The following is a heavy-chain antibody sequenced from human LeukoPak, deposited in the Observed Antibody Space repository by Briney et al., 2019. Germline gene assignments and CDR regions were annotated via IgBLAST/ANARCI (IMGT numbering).Heavy chain of an antibody. Sequence: GGSLRLSCAASGFTFSSYAMSWVRQAPGKGLEWVSAISGSGGSTYYADSVKGRFTISRDSSKNTLYLQMNSLRAEDTAVYYCARDRGVVGGPGAFDIWGQGTMVTVSS. D-gene: IGHD3-10*01. CDR2: ISGSGGST. J-gene: IGHJ3*02. CDR1: GFTFSSYA. V-gene: IGHV3-23*01. CDR3: ARDRGVVGGPGAFDI.